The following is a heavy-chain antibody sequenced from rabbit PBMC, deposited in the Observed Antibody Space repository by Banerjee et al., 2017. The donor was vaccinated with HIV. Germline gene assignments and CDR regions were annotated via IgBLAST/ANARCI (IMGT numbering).Heavy chain of an antibody. D-gene: IGHD2-1*01. CDR1: GFSFTSNS. J-gene: IGHJ4*01. CDR2: IYAGDGST. V-gene: IGHV1S45*01. CDR3: ARGSPYYDDYGDAYNL. Sequence: QEQLEESGGDLVKPGASLTLTCTTSGFSFTSNSMCWVRQAPGKGLEWIGCIYAGDGSTDYASWVNGRFTISKTSSTTVTLQMTSLTAADTATYFCARGSPYYDDYGDAYNLWGPGTLVTVS.